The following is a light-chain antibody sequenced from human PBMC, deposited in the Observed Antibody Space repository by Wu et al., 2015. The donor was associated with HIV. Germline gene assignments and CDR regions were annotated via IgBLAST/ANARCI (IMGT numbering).Light chain of an antibody. J-gene: IGKJ3*01. Sequence: DIQMTQSPSSLSASVGDRVTITCRASQSISRHLNWYQHKPGKAPKPLIYAASSLQSGVPSRFSGSGSGTDFTLTISSLQPEDFATYYCQQSYSTPFTFGPGTKVDIK. V-gene: IGKV1-39*01. CDR1: QSISRH. CDR3: QQSYSTPFT. CDR2: AAS.